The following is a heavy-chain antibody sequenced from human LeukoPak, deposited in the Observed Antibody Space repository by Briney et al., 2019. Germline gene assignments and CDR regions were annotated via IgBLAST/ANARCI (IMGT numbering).Heavy chain of an antibody. D-gene: IGHD3-10*01. CDR1: RFTFSSCA. CDR2: ISGSGGST. V-gene: IGHV3-23*01. J-gene: IGHJ4*02. Sequence: GGSLRLSCAASRFTFSSCAMSWVRQAPGKGLEWVSAISGSGGSTYYADSVKGRFTISRDNSKNTLYLQMDSLRAEDTAIYYCADFGSGSYCFDYWGQGTLVTVSS. CDR3: ADFGSGSYCFDY.